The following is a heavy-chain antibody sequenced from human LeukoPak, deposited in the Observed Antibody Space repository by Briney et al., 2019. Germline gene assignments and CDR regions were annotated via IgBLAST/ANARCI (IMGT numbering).Heavy chain of an antibody. D-gene: IGHD2-2*01. Sequence: GASVKVSCKASGYTFTGYYMHWVRQAPGQGLEWMGWINPNSGGTNYAQKFQGRVTMTRDTSISTAYMELSRLRSGDTAVYYCARAGLVVVPAAMRDYYMDVWGKGTTVTVSS. J-gene: IGHJ6*03. V-gene: IGHV1-2*02. CDR1: GYTFTGYY. CDR3: ARAGLVVVPAAMRDYYMDV. CDR2: INPNSGGT.